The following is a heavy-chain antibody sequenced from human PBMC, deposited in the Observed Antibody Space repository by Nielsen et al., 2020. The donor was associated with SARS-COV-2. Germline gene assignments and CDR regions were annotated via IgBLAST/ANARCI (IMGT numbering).Heavy chain of an antibody. Sequence: GESLKIYCKGSGYSFTSYWIGWVRQMPGKGLEWMGINYPGDSDTRYSPSFQGQVTISADKSISTAYLQWSSLKASDTATYYCARHMVRGDTAMVHIFDIWGQGTMVTVSS. J-gene: IGHJ3*02. CDR3: ARHMVRGDTAMVHIFDI. CDR1: GYSFTSYW. V-gene: IGHV5-51*01. CDR2: NYPGDSDT. D-gene: IGHD5-18*01.